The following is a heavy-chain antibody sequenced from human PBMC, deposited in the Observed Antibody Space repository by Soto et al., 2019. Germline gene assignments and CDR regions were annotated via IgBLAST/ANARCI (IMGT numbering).Heavy chain of an antibody. D-gene: IGHD2-15*01. Sequence: KSSETLSLTCTVSGGSISSSSYYWGWIRQPPGKGLEWIGSIYYSGSTYYNPSLKSRVTISVDTPKNQFSLKLSSVTAADTAVYYCARLSKRYCSGGSCGGNWFDPWGQGTLVTVSS. J-gene: IGHJ5*02. CDR3: ARLSKRYCSGGSCGGNWFDP. CDR1: GGSISSSSYY. V-gene: IGHV4-39*01. CDR2: IYYSGST.